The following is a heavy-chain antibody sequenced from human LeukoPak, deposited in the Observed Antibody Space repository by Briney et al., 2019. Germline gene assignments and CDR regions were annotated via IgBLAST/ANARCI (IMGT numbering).Heavy chain of an antibody. CDR2: IYYSGRT. CDR3: ARQPGLAAFDI. J-gene: IGHJ3*02. Sequence: PSGTLSLTCSVSPDSISSSSHYWGWIRQPPGRGLEWVGSIYYSGRTYYNPSLQSRVTISVDTSKNQFSLKLDSVTAADTAVFYCARQPGLAAFDIWGQGTLVTVSS. V-gene: IGHV4-39*01. CDR1: PDSISSSSHY.